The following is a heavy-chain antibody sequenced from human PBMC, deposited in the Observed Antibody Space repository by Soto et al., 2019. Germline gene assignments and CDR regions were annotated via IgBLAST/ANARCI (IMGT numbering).Heavy chain of an antibody. Sequence: EVQLVESGGGLVQPGKALRLSCAASGLTFSKYWMHWVRQAPGKGPVWVSYISSEGTTTDYADSVKGRFTISRDNAKNTLYLQMDSLRVEDTAVYYCAIQDCTNDVRLEAAVTVGGALEYWGQGAQVTVSS. CDR1: GLTFSKYW. V-gene: IGHV3-74*01. J-gene: IGHJ4*02. CDR3: AIQDCTNDVRLEAAVTVGGALEY. D-gene: IGHD2-8*01. CDR2: ISSEGTTT.